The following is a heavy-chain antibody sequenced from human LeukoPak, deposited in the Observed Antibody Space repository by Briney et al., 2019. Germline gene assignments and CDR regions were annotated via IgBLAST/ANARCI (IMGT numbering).Heavy chain of an antibody. J-gene: IGHJ6*03. CDR3: ATAPEPCSSATCYVFYYYYYMDV. V-gene: IGHV3-30*02. CDR1: GFTFSSYG. CDR2: IRYDGSNK. D-gene: IGHD2-2*01. Sequence: GGSLRLSCAASGFTFSSYGMHWVRQAPGKGLEWVAFIRYDGSNKYYADSVKGRFTISRDNSKNTLYLQMNRLRPEDTAVCYCATAPEPCSSATCYVFYYYYYMDVWGTGTTVTISS.